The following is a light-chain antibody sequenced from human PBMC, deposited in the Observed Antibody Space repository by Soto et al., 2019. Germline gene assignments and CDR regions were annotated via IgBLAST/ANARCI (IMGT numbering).Light chain of an antibody. V-gene: IGKV1-5*03. Sequence: DIQMTQSPSTLSASIGDRVTITCRASQSIGRWLAWYQQKPGKAPQFLMYEASTLESGVPSRFSGSGSGTDSTLTISSLQPDDVATYYCQQYHSYPTWTFGQGTKGEIK. CDR2: EAS. CDR3: QQYHSYPTWT. J-gene: IGKJ1*01. CDR1: QSIGRW.